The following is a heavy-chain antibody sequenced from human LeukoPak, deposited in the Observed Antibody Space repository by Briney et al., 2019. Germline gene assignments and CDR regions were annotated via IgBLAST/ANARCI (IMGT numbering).Heavy chain of an antibody. CDR3: ASADTGRGNSRNYD. CDR2: IRPDGSGA. V-gene: IGHV3-7*01. Sequence: GGSLRLSSAASGFAFSSFWMSWVRQAPGKGLEWVANIRPDGSGASYVDSVKGRFTISRDNAKNSLYLQMNSLRVEDTAVYFCASADTGRGNSRNYDWGQGTLVTVSS. J-gene: IGHJ1*01. CDR1: GFAFSSFW. D-gene: IGHD3-16*01.